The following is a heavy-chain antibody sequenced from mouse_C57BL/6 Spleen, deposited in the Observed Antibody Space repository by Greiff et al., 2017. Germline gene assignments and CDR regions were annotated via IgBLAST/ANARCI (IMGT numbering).Heavy chain of an antibody. D-gene: IGHD1-1*01. CDR3: ARGWDYYGSSSLAY. V-gene: IGHV3-1*01. CDR2: ISYSGST. J-gene: IGHJ3*01. Sequence: DVKLQESGPGMVKPSQSLSLTCTVTGYSITSGYDWHWIRHFPGNKLEWMGYISYSGSTNYNPSLKSRISITHDTSKNHFFLKLNSVTTEDTATYYCARGWDYYGSSSLAYWGQGTLVTVSA. CDR1: GYSITSGYD.